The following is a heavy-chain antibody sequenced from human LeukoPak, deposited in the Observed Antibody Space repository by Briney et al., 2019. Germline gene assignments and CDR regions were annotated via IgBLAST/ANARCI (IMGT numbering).Heavy chain of an antibody. D-gene: IGHD6-19*01. CDR2: INPNSGGT. Sequence: ASVKVSCKASGYTFTGYYMHWVRQAPGQGLEWMGWINPNSGGTNYAQKFQGRVTMTRDTSINTAYMELNSLRSDDTAVYYCARGGPSRGSGCYYFDYWGEGTLVTVSS. CDR3: ARGGPSRGSGCYYFDY. V-gene: IGHV1-2*02. J-gene: IGHJ4*02. CDR1: GYTFTGYY.